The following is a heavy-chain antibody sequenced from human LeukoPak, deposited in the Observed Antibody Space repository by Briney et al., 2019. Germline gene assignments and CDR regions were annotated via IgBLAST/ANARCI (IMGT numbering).Heavy chain of an antibody. CDR3: ARAPGQWLAYLDY. CDR2: TYYRSNGYN. D-gene: IGHD6-19*01. V-gene: IGHV6-1*01. J-gene: IGHJ4*02. Sequence: SQALSLTCAISGDSVSSNSAAWNCIRQSTSRGLEWLGRTYYRSNGYNEYAVSVQIRITINPDTSKNQFSLQLNSVTPEDTAVYYCARAPGQWLAYLDYWGQGTRVTVSS. CDR1: GDSVSSNSAA.